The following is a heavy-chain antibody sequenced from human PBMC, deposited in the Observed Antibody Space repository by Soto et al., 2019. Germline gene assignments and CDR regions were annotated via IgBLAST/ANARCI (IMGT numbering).Heavy chain of an antibody. J-gene: IGHJ4*02. CDR1: GFTFTRYS. CDR3: ARESEDLTSNFDY. V-gene: IGHV3-21*06. CDR2: ISSTTNYI. Sequence: GGSLRLSCAASGFTFTRYSMNWVRQAPGKGLEWFSSISSTTNYIYYGDSMKGRFTISRDNAKNSLYLEMNSLRAEDTAVYYWARESEDLTSNFDYWGQGTLVTVSS.